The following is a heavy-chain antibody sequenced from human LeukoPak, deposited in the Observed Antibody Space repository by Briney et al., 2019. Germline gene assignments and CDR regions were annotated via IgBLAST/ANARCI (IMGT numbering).Heavy chain of an antibody. CDR2: IKNEIDGGTT. D-gene: IGHD2-2*01. J-gene: IGHJ4*02. Sequence: SWIRQHPGKGLEWVARIKNEIDGGTTDYAAPVKGRFTISRDDSKNTLYLQMNSLKTDDTAVYYCTTARVGYWGQGTLVTVSS. V-gene: IGHV3-15*01. CDR3: TTARVGY.